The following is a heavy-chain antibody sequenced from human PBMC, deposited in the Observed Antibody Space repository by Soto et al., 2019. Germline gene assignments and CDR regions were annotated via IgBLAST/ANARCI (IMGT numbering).Heavy chain of an antibody. V-gene: IGHV3-30-3*01. CDR1: GFTISNYG. D-gene: IGHD2-2*01. J-gene: IGHJ6*02. CDR2: ISYDGTIT. Sequence: PRLSCAASGFTISNYGMHWVRQAPGKGLEWVAVISYDGTITYYADSVKGRFTISRDNSKNTLYLQMNSLRTEDTAVYYCATTRVGPCSSSFCISPIFDGMDVWGRGTKVTVS. CDR3: ATTRVGPCSSSFCISPIFDGMDV.